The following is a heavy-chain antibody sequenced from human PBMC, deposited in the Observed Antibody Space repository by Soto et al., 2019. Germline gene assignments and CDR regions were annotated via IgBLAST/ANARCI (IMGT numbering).Heavy chain of an antibody. D-gene: IGHD4-17*01. J-gene: IGHJ5*02. CDR3: ATIHGDYVEWFDP. CDR1: GGSFSGYY. CDR2: INHSGST. Sequence: SETLSLTCAVYGGSFSGYYWSWIRQPPGKGLEWIGEINHSGSTNYNPSLKSRVTISVDTSKNQFSLKLSSVTAADTAVYYCATIHGDYVEWFDPWGQGTLVTVSS. V-gene: IGHV4-34*01.